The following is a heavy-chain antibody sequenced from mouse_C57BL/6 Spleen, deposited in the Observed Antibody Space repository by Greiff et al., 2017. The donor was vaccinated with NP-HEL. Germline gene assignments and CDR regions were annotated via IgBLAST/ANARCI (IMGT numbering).Heavy chain of an antibody. D-gene: IGHD1-1*01. V-gene: IGHV3-6*01. Sequence: EVKLQESGPGLVKPSQSLSLTCSVTGYSITSGYYWNWIRQFPGNKLEWMGYISYDGSNNYNPSLKNRISITRDTSKNQFFLKLNSVTTEDTATYYCARYYGSSHWYFDVWGTGTTVTVSS. J-gene: IGHJ1*03. CDR3: ARYYGSSHWYFDV. CDR2: ISYDGSN. CDR1: GYSITSGYY.